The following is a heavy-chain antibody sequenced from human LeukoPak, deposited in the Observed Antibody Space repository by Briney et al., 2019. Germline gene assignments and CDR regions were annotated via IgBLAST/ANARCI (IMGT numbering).Heavy chain of an antibody. J-gene: IGHJ5*01. CDR3: AKDRHAPGRYCSSTTCFPFDS. D-gene: IGHD2-2*01. CDR1: GFTFSSYW. CDR2: IKQDGSEK. Sequence: PGGSLRLSCAASGFTFSSYWMSWVRQAPGKGLEWVANIKQDGSEKYYVDSVKGRFTISRDNSKSTLYLQMNSLRAEDTAVYYCAKDRHAPGRYCSSTTCFPFDSWGQGTLVTVSS. V-gene: IGHV3-7*03.